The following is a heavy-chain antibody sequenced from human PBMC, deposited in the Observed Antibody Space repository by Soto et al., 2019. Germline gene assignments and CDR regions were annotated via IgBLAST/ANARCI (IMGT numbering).Heavy chain of an antibody. D-gene: IGHD1-1*01. CDR2: INPNSGGT. J-gene: IGHJ5*02. CDR1: GYTFTGDY. CDR3: ARDLGYRRDTCFAP. Sequence: ASVKGSCKASGYTFTGDYMDWVRKALGQGLEWMGWINPNSGGTNYAQKFQGWVTMTRDTSISTAYMELSRLRSDDTAVYYCARDLGYRRDTCFAPWRQGTLVTVSS. V-gene: IGHV1-2*04.